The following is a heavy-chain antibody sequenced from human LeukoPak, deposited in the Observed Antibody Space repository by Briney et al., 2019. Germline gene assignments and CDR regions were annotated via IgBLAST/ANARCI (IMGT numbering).Heavy chain of an antibody. J-gene: IGHJ4*02. D-gene: IGHD2-2*02. CDR2: ISAYNGNT. CDR3: ARDRGGCSSTSCYTGIYSYFDY. CDR1: GYTFTSYG. V-gene: IGHV1-18*01. Sequence: ASVKVSCKASGYTFTSYGISWVRQAPGQGLEWMGWISAYNGNTNYAQKLQGRVTMTTDTSTSTAYMELRSLRSDDTAVYYCARDRGGCSSTSCYTGIYSYFDYWGQGTLVTVSS.